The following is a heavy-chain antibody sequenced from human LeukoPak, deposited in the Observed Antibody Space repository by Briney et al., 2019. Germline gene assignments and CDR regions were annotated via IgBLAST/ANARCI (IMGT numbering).Heavy chain of an antibody. V-gene: IGHV4-30-2*01. Sequence: SQILSLTCAVSGGSISSGGYSWSWIRQPPGKGLEWIGYIYHSGSTYYNPSLKSRVTISVDRSKNQFSLKLSSVTAADTAVYYCAREDDSWFDPWGQGTLVTVSS. J-gene: IGHJ5*02. D-gene: IGHD3-22*01. CDR2: IYHSGST. CDR3: AREDDSWFDP. CDR1: GGSISSGGYS.